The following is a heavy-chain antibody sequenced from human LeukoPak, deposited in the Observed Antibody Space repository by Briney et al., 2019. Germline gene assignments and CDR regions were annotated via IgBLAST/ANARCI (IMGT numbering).Heavy chain of an antibody. CDR3: ASSAFSGSFVY. V-gene: IGHV3-7*01. CDR2: IKQDGSEK. D-gene: IGHD1-26*01. Sequence: PGGSLRLSCAASGFTFSSYWMSWVRQAPGKGLEWVASIKQDGSEKYYVDSVKGRFTISRDNAKNSLYLQMNSLRAEDTAVYYCASSAFSGSFVYWGQGTLVTVSS. J-gene: IGHJ4*02. CDR1: GFTFSSYW.